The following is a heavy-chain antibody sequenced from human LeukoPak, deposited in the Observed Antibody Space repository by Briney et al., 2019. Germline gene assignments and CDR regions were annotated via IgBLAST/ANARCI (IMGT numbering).Heavy chain of an antibody. J-gene: IGHJ3*02. D-gene: IGHD2-15*01. CDR2: IRYDGSNK. CDR3: AKGWGYCSGGSCYGRTDDAFDI. Sequence: QPGGTLRFSGAASRFTFCNNGRHWVRQAPGLGRVGVAFIRYDGSNKYYADSVKGRFTISRDNSKNTLYLQMNSLRAEDTAVYYCAKGWGYCSGGSCYGRTDDAFDIWGQGTMVTVSS. V-gene: IGHV3-30*02. CDR1: RFTFCNNG.